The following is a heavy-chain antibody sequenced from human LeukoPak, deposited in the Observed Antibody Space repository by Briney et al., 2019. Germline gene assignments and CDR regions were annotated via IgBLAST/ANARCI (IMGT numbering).Heavy chain of an antibody. D-gene: IGHD4-17*01. CDR1: GVSISSYY. V-gene: IGHV4-59*08. J-gene: IGHJ6*02. CDR3: ARVDYGDYYYYGMDV. CDR2: IYYSGST. Sequence: SETLSLTCTVSGVSISSYYWSWIRQTPGKGLERIGYIYYSGSTNYNPSLKSRVTISVDTSKNQFSLKLSSVTAADTAVYYCARVDYGDYYYYGMDVWGQGTTGTVSS.